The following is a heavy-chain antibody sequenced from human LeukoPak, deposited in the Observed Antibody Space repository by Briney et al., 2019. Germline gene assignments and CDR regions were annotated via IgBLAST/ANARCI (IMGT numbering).Heavy chain of an antibody. V-gene: IGHV3-74*01. CDR2: INIDGSTS. Sequence: GGSLRLSCAASGFTFSSYWMHWVRQAPGKGLVWVSRINIDGSTSNYADSVKGRFTISRDNAKNTLYLQMNSLRAEDAAVYYCARAMVGATDYWGQGTLVTVSS. D-gene: IGHD1-26*01. CDR3: ARAMVGATDY. J-gene: IGHJ4*02. CDR1: GFTFSSYW.